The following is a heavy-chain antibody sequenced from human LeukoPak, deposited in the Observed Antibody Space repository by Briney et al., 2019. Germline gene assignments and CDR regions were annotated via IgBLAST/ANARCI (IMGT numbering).Heavy chain of an antibody. CDR2: IYYSGNT. CDR3: ARTYCSGGSCHFDY. V-gene: IGHV4-59*08. J-gene: IGHJ4*02. CDR1: GGSISSYY. D-gene: IGHD2-15*01. Sequence: PSETLSLTHTVSGGSISSYYRSWIRQPPGKGLEWIGYIYYSGNTDSNPSLKSRVTISVDTSKNQFSLRLGSVTAADTAVYYCARTYCSGGSCHFDYGCQGTLVTVSS.